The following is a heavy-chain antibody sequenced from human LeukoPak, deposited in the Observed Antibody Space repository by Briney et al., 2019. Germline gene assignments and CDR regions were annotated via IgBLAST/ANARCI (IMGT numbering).Heavy chain of an antibody. Sequence: ASVKVSCKASGYTFTGHYMHGVRQAPGQGLEWMGWINPDSGGRKYAQKFQGRVTMTRDTSISTADMGLSRLTSDDTAVYYCARDKQLDWAHYYYYYMDVWGKGTPVTVSS. V-gene: IGHV1-2*02. CDR2: INPDSGGR. CDR3: ARDKQLDWAHYYYYYMDV. CDR1: GYTFTGHY. D-gene: IGHD1-1*01. J-gene: IGHJ6*03.